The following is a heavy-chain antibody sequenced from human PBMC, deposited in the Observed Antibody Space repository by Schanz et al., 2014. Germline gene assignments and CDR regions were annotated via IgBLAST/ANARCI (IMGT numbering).Heavy chain of an antibody. CDR3: ARVGGTYYDFWSGVPPTVMHDGFDI. Sequence: EVQLVESGGGVVQPGRSLRLSCAASGFPFRSYVMHWVRQAPGKGLEWVANIKHDGSEKYYVDSVKGRFTISRDNAKNSMYLEMNSLRAEDTAVFYCARVGGTYYDFWSGVPPTVMHDGFDIWGQGTMVTVS. J-gene: IGHJ3*02. V-gene: IGHV3-7*01. CDR1: GFPFRSYV. D-gene: IGHD3-3*01. CDR2: IKHDGSEK.